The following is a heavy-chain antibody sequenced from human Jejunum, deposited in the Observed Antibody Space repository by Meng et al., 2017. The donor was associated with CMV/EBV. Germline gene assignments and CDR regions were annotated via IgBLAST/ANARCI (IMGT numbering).Heavy chain of an antibody. CDR3: SRDEGEYRVYSRLD. V-gene: IGHV4-39*07. CDR1: ASISRSGYY. J-gene: IGHJ4*02. CDR2: VYDGGKT. D-gene: IGHD6-13*01. Sequence: ASISRSGYYWGSTRPPPGKGLECIGNVYDGGKTYYNPSLKSRITISLDTTKSQFSLRLSSVTAADTAVYYCSRDEGEYRVYSRLDWGQGTLVTVSS.